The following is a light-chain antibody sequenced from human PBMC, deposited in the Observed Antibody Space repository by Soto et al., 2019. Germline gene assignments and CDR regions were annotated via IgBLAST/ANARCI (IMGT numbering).Light chain of an antibody. CDR2: GAS. Sequence: EIVLTQSPGTLSLSPGERATLSCRASQSVSSSYLAWYQQKPGQAPRLLIYGASSRATGIPDRFSGSGSGPDVTLTISRLEPEDFAVYYCQQYVSVRTFGQGTKVEIK. CDR3: QQYVSVRT. J-gene: IGKJ1*01. V-gene: IGKV3-20*01. CDR1: QSVSSSY.